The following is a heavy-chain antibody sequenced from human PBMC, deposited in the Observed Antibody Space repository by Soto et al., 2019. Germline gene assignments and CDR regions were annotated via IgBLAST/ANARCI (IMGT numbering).Heavy chain of an antibody. V-gene: IGHV3-33*01. CDR3: VRDDDNDDYGLDY. CDR2: IPDDGSYQ. D-gene: IGHD4-17*01. CDR1: GFTFRNYG. Sequence: QVQLVESGGGVVQPGRSLRLSCAVSGFTFRNYGMHWVRQAPGKGLEWVAVIPDDGSYQYYADSVKGRFTISRDNSKNTLYLQMNSLRAEETAVYYCVRDDDNDDYGLDYWGRGTLVTVSS. J-gene: IGHJ4*02.